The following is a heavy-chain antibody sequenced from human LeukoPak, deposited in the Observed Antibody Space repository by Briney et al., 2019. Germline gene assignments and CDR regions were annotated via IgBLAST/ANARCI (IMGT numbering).Heavy chain of an antibody. D-gene: IGHD6-19*01. CDR1: GYTFTGYY. CDR2: INPNTGGT. J-gene: IGHJ5*02. V-gene: IGHV1-2*02. CDR3: AKGRVVAGSKSLTYHWFDP. Sequence: ASVKVSCKASGYTFTGYYIHWVRQVPGQGLEWMGWINPNTGGTKYAQKCQGRVSMTRDTSISTVYTGLSRLTSDDTAVYYCAKGRVVAGSKSLTYHWFDPWGQGTLVTVSS.